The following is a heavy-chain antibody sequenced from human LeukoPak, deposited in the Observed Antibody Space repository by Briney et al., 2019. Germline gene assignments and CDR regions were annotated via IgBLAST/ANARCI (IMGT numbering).Heavy chain of an antibody. CDR2: IKQDGSEK. J-gene: IGHJ5*02. V-gene: IGHV3-7*05. Sequence: AGGSLRLSCAASGFTFSSYWMSWVRQAPGKGLEWVANIKQDGSEKYYVDSVKGRFTISRDNAKNSLYLQMNSLRAEDTAVCYCARSRIAAAGRWFDPWGQGTLVTVSS. D-gene: IGHD6-13*01. CDR1: GFTFSSYW. CDR3: ARSRIAAAGRWFDP.